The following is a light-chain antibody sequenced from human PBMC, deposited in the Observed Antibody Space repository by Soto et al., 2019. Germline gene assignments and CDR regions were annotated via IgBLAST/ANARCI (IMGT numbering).Light chain of an antibody. V-gene: IGLV1-40*01. Sequence: QSVLTQSPSVSGAPGQRVTISYTGSRTNIGAGYDVHWYQHLPGTVPKLLIYGNSNRPSGVPDRFSGSKSGTTASLAITVLLAEDGADYYCQAYVSSPSDVFGVGITVPVL. CDR3: QAYVSSPSDV. CDR2: GNS. J-gene: IGLJ1*01. CDR1: RTNIGAGYD.